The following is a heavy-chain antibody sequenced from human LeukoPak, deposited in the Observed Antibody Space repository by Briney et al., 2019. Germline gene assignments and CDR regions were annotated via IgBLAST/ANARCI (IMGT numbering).Heavy chain of an antibody. V-gene: IGHV3-23*01. J-gene: IGHJ6*02. D-gene: IGHD3-10*01. Sequence: GGSKRLSCAASGFTFTSYAMTWVRQAPGKGLEWVSAITTSGGSAYYADSVKGRFTMSRDNSKNTFFLQMNSLRAEDTAVYYCVKAGPGSGTYYGMDVWGQGTWSPSP. CDR3: VKAGPGSGTYYGMDV. CDR2: ITTSGGSA. CDR1: GFTFTSYA.